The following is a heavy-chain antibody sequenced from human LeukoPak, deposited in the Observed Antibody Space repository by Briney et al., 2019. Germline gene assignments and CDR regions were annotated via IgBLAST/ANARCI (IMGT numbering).Heavy chain of an antibody. CDR1: GFTFSSYA. Sequence: GGSLRLSCAASGFTFSSYAMSWVRQAPGKGLEWVSAISGSGARTYYAGSVKGRFTISRDTSKNTLYLQMNSLRAEDTAVYYCAKDMGEEGSYYLDYWGQGTLVTVSS. D-gene: IGHD3-16*01. CDR2: ISGSGART. J-gene: IGHJ4*02. V-gene: IGHV3-23*01. CDR3: AKDMGEEGSYYLDY.